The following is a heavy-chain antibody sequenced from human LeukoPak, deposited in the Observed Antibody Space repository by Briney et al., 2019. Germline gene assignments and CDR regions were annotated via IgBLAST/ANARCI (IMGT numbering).Heavy chain of an antibody. CDR3: ARARAHLKYYYDSSGYYYFDY. D-gene: IGHD3-22*01. CDR1: GGSFRGYY. Sequence: SETLSLTCAVYGGSFRGYYWSWIRQPPGKGLEWIGEINHSGSTNYNPSLKSRVTISVDTSKNQFSLKLSSVTAADTAVYYCARARAHLKYYYDSSGYYYFDYWGQGTLVTVSS. J-gene: IGHJ4*02. CDR2: INHSGST. V-gene: IGHV4-34*01.